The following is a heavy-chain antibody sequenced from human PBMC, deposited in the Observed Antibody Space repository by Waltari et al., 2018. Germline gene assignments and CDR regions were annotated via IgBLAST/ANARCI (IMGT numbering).Heavy chain of an antibody. J-gene: IGHJ4*02. D-gene: IGHD3-22*01. CDR1: GGSFSGYY. V-gene: IGHV4-34*01. Sequence: QVQLQQWGAGLLKPSETLSLTCAVYGGSFSGYYWSWIRQPPGKGLEWIGEINHSGRPNSTPSLKSRVTISGEPSNDQFSLKLSFVTAADTAVEYCSRTRRITIIVVVIMYYFDYWGQGTLVTVSS. CDR2: INHSGRP. CDR3: SRTRRITIIVVVIMYYFDY.